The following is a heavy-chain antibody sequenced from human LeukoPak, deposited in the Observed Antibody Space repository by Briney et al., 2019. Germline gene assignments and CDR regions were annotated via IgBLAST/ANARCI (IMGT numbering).Heavy chain of an antibody. Sequence: APVKVSCKASGYTFTSYDINWVRQATGQGLEWMGWMNPNSGNTGYAQKFQGRVTITRNTSISTAYMELSSLRSEDTAVYYCARGPVTTSLNYYYYYMDVWGKGTTVTVSS. V-gene: IGHV1-8*03. CDR2: MNPNSGNT. D-gene: IGHD4-11*01. CDR1: GYTFTSYD. J-gene: IGHJ6*03. CDR3: ARGPVTTSLNYYYYYMDV.